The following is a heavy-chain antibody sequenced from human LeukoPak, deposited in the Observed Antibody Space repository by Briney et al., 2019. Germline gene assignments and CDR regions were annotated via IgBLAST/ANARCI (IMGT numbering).Heavy chain of an antibody. CDR3: ARVGGTIGDYFDY. Sequence: SETLSLTCTVSGYSISSGYYWGWIRQPPGKGLEWIGSIYHSGSTYYNPSLKSRVTISVDTSKNQFSLKLSSVTAADTAVYYCARVGGTIGDYFDYWGQGTLVTVSS. CDR2: IYHSGST. CDR1: GYSISSGYY. V-gene: IGHV4-38-2*02. D-gene: IGHD1-1*01. J-gene: IGHJ4*02.